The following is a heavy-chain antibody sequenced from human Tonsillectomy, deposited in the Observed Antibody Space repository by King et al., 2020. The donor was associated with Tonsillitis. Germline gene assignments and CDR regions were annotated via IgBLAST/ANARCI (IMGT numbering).Heavy chain of an antibody. J-gene: IGHJ5*02. V-gene: IGHV4-59*01. CDR3: ARGVGGYRFDP. CDR1: GASISNYH. CDR2: VYNSGST. Sequence: PLQESGPGLVEPSETLSLTCSVSGASISNYHWTWIRQTPGKGLEYIGYVYNSGSTFYTPSLKSRVTISVDTSKSQFSLRLSSVTAADTAVYFCARGVGGYRFDPWGQGALVTVSS. D-gene: IGHD5-12*01.